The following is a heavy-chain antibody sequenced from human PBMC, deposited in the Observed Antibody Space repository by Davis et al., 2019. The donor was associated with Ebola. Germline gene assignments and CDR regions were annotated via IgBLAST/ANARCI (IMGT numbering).Heavy chain of an antibody. D-gene: IGHD6-19*01. Sequence: HSQTLSLTCAISGDSVSGSSGAWNWIRQSPSRGLEWLGRTYYKSKWLNDYAVSMKSRIIINLDTSKNHFSLQLSSVTPEDTAVYYCVRGWLRGGFDVWGKGTTVIVSS. V-gene: IGHV6-1*01. CDR1: GDSVSGSSGA. CDR3: VRGWLRGGFDV. J-gene: IGHJ6*04. CDR2: TYYKSKWLN.